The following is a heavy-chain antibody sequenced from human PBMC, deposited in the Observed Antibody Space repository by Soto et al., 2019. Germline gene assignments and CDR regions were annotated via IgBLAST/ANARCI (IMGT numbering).Heavy chain of an antibody. J-gene: IGHJ5*02. V-gene: IGHV3-7*03. CDR3: ARDRVVPAARSQALHFDP. CDR2: IKQDGSEK. Sequence: EVQLVESGGGLVQPGGSLRLSCAASGFTFSSYWMSWVRQAPGKGLEWVANIKQDGSEKCYVDSVKGRFTISRDNAKNSLYLQMNSLRAEDTAVYYCARDRVVPAARSQALHFDPWGQGTLVTVSS. D-gene: IGHD2-2*01. CDR1: GFTFSSYW.